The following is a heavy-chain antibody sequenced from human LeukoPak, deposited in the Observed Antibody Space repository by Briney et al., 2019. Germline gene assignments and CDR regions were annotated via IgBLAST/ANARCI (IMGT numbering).Heavy chain of an antibody. Sequence: GGSLRLSCAASGFTFSSYSMNWVRQAPGKGLEWVSSISSSSSYIYYADSVKGRFTISRDNAKNSLYLQMNSLRAEDTAVYYCARNIPTWGSEAFDLWGQGTMVSVSS. V-gene: IGHV3-21*01. D-gene: IGHD3-10*01. CDR3: ARNIPTWGSEAFDL. CDR1: GFTFSSYS. J-gene: IGHJ3*01. CDR2: ISSSSSYI.